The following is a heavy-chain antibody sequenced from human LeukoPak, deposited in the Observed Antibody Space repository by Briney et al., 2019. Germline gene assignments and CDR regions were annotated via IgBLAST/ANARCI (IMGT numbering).Heavy chain of an antibody. J-gene: IGHJ4*02. CDR2: IYYSGST. Sequence: SETLSLTCTVSGGSISSSSYYWGWIRQPPGKGLEWIGSIYYSGSTYYNPSLKSRVTMSVDTSKNQFSLKLSSVTAADTAVYYCARVPLDWGWDYFDYWGQGTLVTVSS. CDR3: ARVPLDWGWDYFDY. CDR1: GGSISSSSYY. V-gene: IGHV4-39*07. D-gene: IGHD7-27*01.